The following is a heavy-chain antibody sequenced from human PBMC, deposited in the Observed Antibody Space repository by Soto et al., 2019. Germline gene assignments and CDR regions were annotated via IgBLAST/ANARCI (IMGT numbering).Heavy chain of an antibody. CDR2: IYYSGTT. J-gene: IGHJ4*02. V-gene: IGHV4-28*01. CDR1: GYSISSSNW. D-gene: IGHD1-26*01. Sequence: QVQLQESGPGLVKPSDTLSLTCAVSGYSISSSNWWGWIRQPPGKGLEWIGYIYYSGTTYYNPSLKSRVTMAVDTAKNQFSLKLTSVTAVDTAVYYCARREIQGPIDYWGQGTLVTVSS. CDR3: ARREIQGPIDY.